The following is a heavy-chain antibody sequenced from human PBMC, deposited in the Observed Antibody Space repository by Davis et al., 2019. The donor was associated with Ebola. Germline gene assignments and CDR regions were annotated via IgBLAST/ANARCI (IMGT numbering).Heavy chain of an antibody. CDR1: GYTFTSYD. J-gene: IGHJ3*02. CDR2: ISAYNGNT. V-gene: IGHV1-18*01. CDR3: ARTSIVGTTTTASDI. D-gene: IGHD1-26*01. Sequence: ASVKVSCKASGYTFTSYDINWVRQAPGQGLEWMGWISAYNGNTAYAQILQGRVTMTTDTSTGTAYMELRSLRSDDTAVYFCARTSIVGTTTTASDIWGQGTMVTVS.